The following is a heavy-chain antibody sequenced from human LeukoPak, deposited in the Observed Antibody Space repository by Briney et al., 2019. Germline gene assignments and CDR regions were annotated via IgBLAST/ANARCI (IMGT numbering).Heavy chain of an antibody. Sequence: GGSLRLSCAASGFTFSDYYMSWIRQAPGKGLEWLSYISSSSSYTNYADSVKGRFTISRDNAKNSLYLQMNSLRAEDTAVYYRARGYGSGSYVGYWGQGTLVTVSS. V-gene: IGHV3-11*06. D-gene: IGHD3-10*01. CDR2: ISSSSSYT. CDR3: ARGYGSGSYVGY. J-gene: IGHJ4*02. CDR1: GFTFSDYY.